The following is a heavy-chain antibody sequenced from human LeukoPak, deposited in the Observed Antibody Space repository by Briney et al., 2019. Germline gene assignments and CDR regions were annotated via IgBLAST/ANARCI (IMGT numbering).Heavy chain of an antibody. J-gene: IGHJ6*03. V-gene: IGHV1-8*03. CDR1: GYTSTSYD. CDR3: ARGIRVRGVIIAPYYYYMDV. CDR2: MNPNSGNT. D-gene: IGHD3-10*01. Sequence: ASVKVSCKASGYTSTSYDINWVRQATGQGLEGMGWMNPNSGNTGYAQKFQGRVTITRNTSISTAYMELSSLRSEDTAVYYCARGIRVRGVIIAPYYYYMDVWGKGTTVTVSS.